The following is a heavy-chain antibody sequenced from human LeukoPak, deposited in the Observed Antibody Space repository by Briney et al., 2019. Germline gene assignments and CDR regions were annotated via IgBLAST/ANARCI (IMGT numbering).Heavy chain of an antibody. D-gene: IGHD1-14*01. J-gene: IGHJ4*02. CDR2: IYTSGTS. V-gene: IGHV4-4*09. Sequence: PSETLSLTCTVSGGSISSYYWSWIRQPPGKGLEWIGYIYTSGTSMYTPSLKSRVTISADTSKNQFFLRLSSVTATDTAVYSCAGSPPAPKEFAYWGQGTLVTVSS. CDR1: GGSISSYY. CDR3: AGSPPAPKEFAY.